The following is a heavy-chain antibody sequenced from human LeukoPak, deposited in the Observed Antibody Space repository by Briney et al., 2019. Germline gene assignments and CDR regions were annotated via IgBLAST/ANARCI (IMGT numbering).Heavy chain of an antibody. D-gene: IGHD2-2*01. CDR3: ARAPPAAFGWFDP. V-gene: IGHV4-34*01. J-gene: IGHJ5*02. Sequence: SETLSLTCAVYGGSFSGYYWSWIRQPPGKGLEWIGEINHSGSTNYNPSLKSPVTISIDTSKNQFSLKLSSVTAADTAVYYCARAPPAAFGWFDPWGQGTLVTVSS. CDR1: GGSFSGYY. CDR2: INHSGST.